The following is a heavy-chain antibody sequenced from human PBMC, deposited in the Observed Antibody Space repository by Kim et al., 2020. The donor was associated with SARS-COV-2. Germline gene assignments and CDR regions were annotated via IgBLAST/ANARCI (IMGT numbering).Heavy chain of an antibody. D-gene: IGHD6-19*01. V-gene: IGHV3-48*02. CDR1: GFNFNTYT. Sequence: GGSLRLSCAASGFNFNTYTMNWVRQAPGKGLEWVSFISTTGNTIYYADSVKGRFTISRDNAKSSAFLQVNSLRDEDTAVYYCARFRTGWYLDSWGQGAL. CDR2: ISTTGNTI. CDR3: ARFRTGWYLDS. J-gene: IGHJ4*02.